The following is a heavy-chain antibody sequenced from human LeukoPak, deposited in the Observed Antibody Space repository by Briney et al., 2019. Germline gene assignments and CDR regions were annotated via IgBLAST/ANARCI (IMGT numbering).Heavy chain of an antibody. CDR3: ARGKVDTAMAIDY. CDR2: INSDGSST. D-gene: IGHD5-18*01. J-gene: IGHJ4*02. V-gene: IGHV3-74*01. CDR1: GVTFSSYC. Sequence: GGSLRLSCAASGVTFSSYCMHWVRQAPGTGLVWLSRINSDGSSTSYADSPKGRFTISSDNAKNTLYLQMNSLRAEDTAVYYCARGKVDTAMAIDYWGQGTLVTVSS.